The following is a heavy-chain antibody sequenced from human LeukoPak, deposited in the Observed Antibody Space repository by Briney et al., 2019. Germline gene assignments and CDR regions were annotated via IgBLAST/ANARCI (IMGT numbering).Heavy chain of an antibody. CDR3: ARAGRYYYDSSGYHVDYFDY. J-gene: IGHJ4*02. Sequence: SETLSLTCTVSGGSISSYYWSWIRQPPGKGLEWIGYIYYSGSTNYNPSLKSRVTISVDTSKNQFSLKLSSVTAADTAVYYCARAGRYYYDSSGYHVDYFDYWGQGTLVTVSS. V-gene: IGHV4-59*12. CDR1: GGSISSYY. CDR2: IYYSGST. D-gene: IGHD3-22*01.